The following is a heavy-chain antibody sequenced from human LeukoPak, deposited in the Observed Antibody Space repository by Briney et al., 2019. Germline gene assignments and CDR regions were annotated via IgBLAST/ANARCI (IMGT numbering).Heavy chain of an antibody. D-gene: IGHD2-15*01. J-gene: IGHJ4*02. CDR1: GFAFSSYA. Sequence: GGSLRLSCAASGFAFSSYAMGWVRQAPGKGLECVSLITGDGRNTYYADSVKGRFTISRDNSKNTLYFQMNTLRVEDTAVYYCAKGTLRSCSGGSCYPLDYWGQGTLVTVSS. V-gene: IGHV3-23*01. CDR2: ITGDGRNT. CDR3: AKGTLRSCSGGSCYPLDY.